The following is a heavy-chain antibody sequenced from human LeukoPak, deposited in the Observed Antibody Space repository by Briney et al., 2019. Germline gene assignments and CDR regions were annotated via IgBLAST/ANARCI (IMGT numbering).Heavy chain of an antibody. CDR2: IIPILGIA. Sequence: GSSVKVSCKASGGTFSSYAISWVRQAPGQGLEWMGRIIPILGIANYAQKFQGRVTITADKSTSTAYMELSSLRSEDTAVYYCARANYYDSSGIPGYYFDYWGQGTLVTVSS. D-gene: IGHD3-22*01. CDR3: ARANYYDSSGIPGYYFDY. V-gene: IGHV1-69*04. CDR1: GGTFSSYA. J-gene: IGHJ4*02.